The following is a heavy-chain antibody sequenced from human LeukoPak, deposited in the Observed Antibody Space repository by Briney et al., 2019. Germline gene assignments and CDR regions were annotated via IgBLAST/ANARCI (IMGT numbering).Heavy chain of an antibody. CDR2: IKQDGSEK. CDR3: AKERNLEIAVAGTIFDY. D-gene: IGHD6-19*01. V-gene: IGHV3-7*01. J-gene: IGHJ4*02. Sequence: GGSLRLSCAASGFTFSSYWMSWVRQAPGKGLEWVANIKQDGSEKYYVDSVKGRFTISRDNAKNSLYLQMNSLRAEDTAVYYCAKERNLEIAVAGTIFDYWGQGTLVTVSS. CDR1: GFTFSSYW.